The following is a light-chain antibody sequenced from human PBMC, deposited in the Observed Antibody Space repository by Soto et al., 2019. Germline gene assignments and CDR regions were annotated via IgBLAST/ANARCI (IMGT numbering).Light chain of an antibody. CDR2: DAS. CDR1: QSVSSY. Sequence: EIVLTQSPATLSLSPGERATLSCRASQSVSSYFAWYQQKPGQAPRLLIYDASNRATGIPARFSGRGSGTDFTLSISRLEPEDFAVDYGQQRSDWSLTFGQGTKVEIK. J-gene: IGKJ1*01. V-gene: IGKV3-11*01. CDR3: QQRSDWSLT.